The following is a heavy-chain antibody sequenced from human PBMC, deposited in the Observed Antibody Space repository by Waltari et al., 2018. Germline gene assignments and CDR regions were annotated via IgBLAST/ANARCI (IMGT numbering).Heavy chain of an antibody. V-gene: IGHV1-18*01. D-gene: IGHD2-21*01. CDR1: GYTFTSYG. Sequence: QVQLVQSGAEVKKPGASVKVSCKASGYTFTSYGISWVRQAPGQGLEWMGWNSAYNGNTNDAQKLQGRVTRTTDTSTSTAYMELRSLRSDDTAVYYCARGGEKYYYYYGMDVWGQGTTVTVSS. CDR3: ARGGEKYYYYYGMDV. CDR2: NSAYNGNT. J-gene: IGHJ6*02.